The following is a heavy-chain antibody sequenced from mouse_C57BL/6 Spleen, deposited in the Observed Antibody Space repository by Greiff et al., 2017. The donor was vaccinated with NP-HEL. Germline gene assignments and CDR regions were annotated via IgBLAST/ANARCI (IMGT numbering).Heavy chain of an antibody. V-gene: IGHV5-17*01. Sequence: EVKLVESGGGLVKPGGSLKLSCAASGFTFSDYGMHWVRQAPEKGLEWVAYISSGSSTIYYADTVKGRFTISRDNAKNTLFLQMTSLRSEDTAMYYCARKAQYYFDDWGQGTTLTVSS. J-gene: IGHJ2*01. CDR2: ISSGSSTI. CDR1: GFTFSDYG. CDR3: ARKAQYYFDD. D-gene: IGHD3-2*02.